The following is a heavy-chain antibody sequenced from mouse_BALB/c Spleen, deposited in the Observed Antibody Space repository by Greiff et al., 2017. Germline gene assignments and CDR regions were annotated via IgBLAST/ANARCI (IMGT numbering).Heavy chain of an antibody. V-gene: IGHV2-6-7*01. D-gene: IGHD4-1*01. J-gene: IGHJ4*01. CDR2: IWGDGST. CDR1: GFSLTGYG. CDR3: AREGTLGRDYYAMDY. Sequence: VQGVESGPGLVAPSQSLSITCTVSGFSLTGYGVNWVRQPPGKGLEWLGMIWGDGSTDYNSALKSRLSISKDNSKSQVFLKMNSLQTDDTAMYYCAREGTLGRDYYAMDYWGQGTSVTVSS.